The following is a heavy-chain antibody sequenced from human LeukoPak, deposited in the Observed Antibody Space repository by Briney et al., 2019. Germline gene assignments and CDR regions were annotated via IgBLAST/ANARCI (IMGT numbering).Heavy chain of an antibody. CDR2: IKQDGSEK. CDR3: AKVMDSLGYCTGGVCYRAIDF. V-gene: IGHV3-7*03. J-gene: IGHJ4*02. Sequence: GGSLRLSCAASGFTFSRHWMSWVRQAPGKGLEWVANIKQDGSEKYYVDSVKGRFTISRDNAKNSLYLQMNSLRAEDTAVYYCAKVMDSLGYCTGGVCYRAIDFWGQGTLVTVSS. CDR1: GFTFSRHW. D-gene: IGHD2-8*02.